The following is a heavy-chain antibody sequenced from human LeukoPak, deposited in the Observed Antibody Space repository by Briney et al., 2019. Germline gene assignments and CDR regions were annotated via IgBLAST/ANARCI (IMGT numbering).Heavy chain of an antibody. D-gene: IGHD2-2*02. V-gene: IGHV3-30*02. CDR2: IRYDGSNK. CDR3: AKEGQYCSSTSCYNPTNAFDI. Sequence: PGGSLRLSCATSGFTFSTYAMHWVRQAPGKGLEWVAFIRYDGSNKYYADSVKGRFTISRDNSKNTLYLQMNSLRAEDTAVYYCAKEGQYCSSTSCYNPTNAFDIWGQGTMVTVSS. CDR1: GFTFSTYA. J-gene: IGHJ3*02.